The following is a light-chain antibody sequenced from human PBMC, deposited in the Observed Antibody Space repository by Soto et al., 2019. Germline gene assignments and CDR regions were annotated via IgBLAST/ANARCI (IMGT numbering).Light chain of an antibody. Sequence: EIVMTQSPATLSVSPGESATLSCRASQSVRSNLAWYQQKPGQATRLLIYGASTRATGIPARFSGSGSGTEFTLTISGLQSEDFAVYYCHQYNMWPPLIFGGGTKVEIK. CDR2: GAS. CDR3: HQYNMWPPLI. CDR1: QSVRSN. V-gene: IGKV3-15*01. J-gene: IGKJ4*01.